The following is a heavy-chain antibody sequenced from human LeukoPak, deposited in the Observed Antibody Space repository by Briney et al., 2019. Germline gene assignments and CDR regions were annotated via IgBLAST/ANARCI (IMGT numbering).Heavy chain of an antibody. CDR3: ARVRYDGSGYYSIYDY. J-gene: IGHJ4*02. CDR2: ISGDGKNR. V-gene: IGHV3-23*01. CDR1: GFTFSSYG. Sequence: QSGGSLRLSCAASGFTFSSYGMSWVRQVPGKGLQWVSAISGDGKNRDYPDSVKGRFTISRDNSKSTLYLQMDSLRAEDTAVYYCARVRYDGSGYYSIYDYWGQGTLVTVSS. D-gene: IGHD3-22*01.